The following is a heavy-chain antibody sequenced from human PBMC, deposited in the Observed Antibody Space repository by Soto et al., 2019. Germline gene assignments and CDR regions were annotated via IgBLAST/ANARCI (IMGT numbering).Heavy chain of an antibody. V-gene: IGHV4-39*01. CDR3: ARQSSRRPRFDP. CDR1: GGSISSSSYY. D-gene: IGHD6-13*01. J-gene: IGHJ5*02. Sequence: PSETLSLTCTVSGGSISSSSYYWGWIRQPPGKGLEWIGSIFYSGSTYYNPSLKSRVTISVDTSKNQFSLKLSSVTAADTAVYYCARQSSRRPRFDPWGQGTLVTVSS. CDR2: IFYSGST.